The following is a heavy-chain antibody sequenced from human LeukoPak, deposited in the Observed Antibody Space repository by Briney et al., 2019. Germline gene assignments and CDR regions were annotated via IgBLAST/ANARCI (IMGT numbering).Heavy chain of an antibody. D-gene: IGHD2-21*01. CDR2: ISKNGGNT. Sequence: PGGSLRLSCAASGFTLSSYAMNWVRQAPGKGLEWVSGISKNGGNTYYAASVKGRFTISRDNAKNSLYLQLNSLRVEDTAVYYCARERAYCGGDCSDYWGQGTLVTVSS. CDR1: GFTLSSYA. J-gene: IGHJ4*02. CDR3: ARERAYCGGDCSDY. V-gene: IGHV3-21*01.